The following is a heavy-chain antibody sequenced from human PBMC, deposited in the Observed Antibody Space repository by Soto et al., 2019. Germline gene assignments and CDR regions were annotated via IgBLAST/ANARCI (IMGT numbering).Heavy chain of an antibody. J-gene: IGHJ5*02. CDR3: ARKYYYDSSGYYELFDP. CDR2: ISAYNGNT. V-gene: IGHV1-18*01. Sequence: QVQLVQSGAEVKKPGASVKVSCKASGYTFTSYGISWVRQAPGQGLEWMGWISAYNGNTNYAQKLQGRVTMTTDTSTRTAYMELRSLRSDDTAVYYCARKYYYDSSGYYELFDPWGQGTLVTVSS. CDR1: GYTFTSYG. D-gene: IGHD3-22*01.